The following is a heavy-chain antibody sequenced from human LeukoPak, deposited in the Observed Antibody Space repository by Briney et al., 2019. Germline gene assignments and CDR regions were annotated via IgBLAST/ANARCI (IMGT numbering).Heavy chain of an antibody. CDR2: IIGSGCST. Sequence: VGSLRLSSAASGFTFDDYTLHSVPEAPGKGLEWGSAIIGSGCSTYYADSVKGRFTISRDNFKNTLYLQMNSLSAEDTAVYYCAIDHDSSGYQYGAGNDLWGQGTLVTVSS. J-gene: IGHJ5*02. CDR3: AIDHDSSGYQYGAGNDL. V-gene: IGHV3-23*01. D-gene: IGHD3-22*01. CDR1: GFTFDDYT.